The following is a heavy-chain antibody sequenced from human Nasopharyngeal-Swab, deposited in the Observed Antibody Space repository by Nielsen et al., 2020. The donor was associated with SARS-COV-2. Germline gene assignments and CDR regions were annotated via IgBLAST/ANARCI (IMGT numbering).Heavy chain of an antibody. CDR2: IYYSEST. D-gene: IGHD6-13*01. Sequence: WIRQPPGKGLEWIAYIYYSESTNYNPSLKTRVTISVDTSKNQFSLKLSSVTAADTAVYFCARGDGGSSWYGGPYFDYWGQGTLVTVSS. V-gene: IGHV4-59*01. J-gene: IGHJ4*02. CDR3: ARGDGGSSWYGGPYFDY.